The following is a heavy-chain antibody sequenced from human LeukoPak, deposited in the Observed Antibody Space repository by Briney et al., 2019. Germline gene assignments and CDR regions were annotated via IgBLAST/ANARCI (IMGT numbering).Heavy chain of an antibody. D-gene: IGHD3-22*01. CDR1: GFTVSSNY. J-gene: IGHJ4*02. V-gene: IGHV3-53*01. Sequence: PGGSLRLSCAASGFTVSSNYMSWVRQAPGKGLEWVSVIYTGGSTYYADSVKGRFTISRDNSKNTLYLQMNSLRAEDTAVYYCARDGYYYDSNVPLHYWGQGTLVTVSS. CDR2: IYTGGST. CDR3: ARDGYYYDSNVPLHY.